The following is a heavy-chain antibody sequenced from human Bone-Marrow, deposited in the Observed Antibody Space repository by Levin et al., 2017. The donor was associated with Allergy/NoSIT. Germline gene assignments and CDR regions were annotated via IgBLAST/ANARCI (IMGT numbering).Heavy chain of an antibody. CDR3: ARDWGSTWYFFDY. J-gene: IGHJ4*02. V-gene: IGHV4-59*11. Sequence: SETLSLTCTISGGSISSHYWTWIRQPPGKGLEWIGYISYSGSTSYNPSLKSRVTMSVDTSKNQFSLNLNSATAADTAVYYCARDWGSTWYFFDYWGQGGLVTVSS. CDR1: GGSISSHY. D-gene: IGHD3-16*01. CDR2: ISYSGST.